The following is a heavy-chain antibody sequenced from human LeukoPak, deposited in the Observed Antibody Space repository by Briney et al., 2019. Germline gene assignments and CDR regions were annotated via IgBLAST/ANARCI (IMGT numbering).Heavy chain of an antibody. J-gene: IGHJ4*02. D-gene: IGHD3-22*01. V-gene: IGHV1-2*02. Sequence: ASVKVSCKASGYTFTGYHMHWVRQAPGQGLEWMGWINPNSGGTTYAQTFQDRVTMTRDTSISTAYMGLSRLRSDDTAVYYCARVRNYYDSTGFGAEFDYWGQGTLVTVSS. CDR1: GYTFTGYH. CDR2: INPNSGGT. CDR3: ARVRNYYDSTGFGAEFDY.